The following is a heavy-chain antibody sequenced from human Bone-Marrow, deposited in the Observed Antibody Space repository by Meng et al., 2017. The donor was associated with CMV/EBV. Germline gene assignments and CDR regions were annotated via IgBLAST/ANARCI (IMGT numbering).Heavy chain of an antibody. V-gene: IGHV1-2*02. Sequence: ASVKVSCKASGYTFTGYYMHWVRQAPGQGLEWMGWINPNSGGTKYAQRFQGRVTMTRDTSISTAYMELNRLRSDDTAVDYCARVVERALHYYYYGMDVWGQGTTVTVSS. J-gene: IGHJ6*02. D-gene: IGHD1-1*01. CDR2: INPNSGGT. CDR1: GYTFTGYY. CDR3: ARVVERALHYYYYGMDV.